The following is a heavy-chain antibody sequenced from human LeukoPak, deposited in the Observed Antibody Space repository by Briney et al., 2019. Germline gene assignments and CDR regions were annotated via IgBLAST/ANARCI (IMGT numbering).Heavy chain of an antibody. V-gene: IGHV1-18*01. Sequence: ASVKVSCKTSGYTFINFGISWVRQAPGQGLEWMGWISAYNGNTKYAQKLQGRVTMTTDTSTSTAYMELRSLRSDDTAVYYCARGFPPRRNYDSSGYYSYYFDYWGQGTLVTVSS. CDR1: GYTFINFG. CDR3: ARGFPPRRNYDSSGYYSYYFDY. CDR2: ISAYNGNT. D-gene: IGHD3-22*01. J-gene: IGHJ4*02.